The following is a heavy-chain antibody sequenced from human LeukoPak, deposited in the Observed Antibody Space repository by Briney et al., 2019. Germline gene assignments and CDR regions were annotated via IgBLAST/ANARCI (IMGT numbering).Heavy chain of an antibody. CDR2: TTSTGSYI. J-gene: IGHJ6*03. Sequence: GGSLRLSCAASAFSFSDYNMNWVRQAPGKGLEWVSSTTSTGSYIYYADSVKGRFTISRGNAKNSLFLQLNSLRAEDTAVYYCARDPYSGTYYMDVWGKGTTVTVSS. D-gene: IGHD1-26*01. CDR3: ARDPYSGTYYMDV. V-gene: IGHV3-21*01. CDR1: AFSFSDYN.